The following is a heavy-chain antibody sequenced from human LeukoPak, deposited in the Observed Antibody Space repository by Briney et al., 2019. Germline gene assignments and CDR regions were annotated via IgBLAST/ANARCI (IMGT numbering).Heavy chain of an antibody. J-gene: IGHJ4*02. CDR3: ARDPPEMATIMDVDY. V-gene: IGHV3-30*03. CDR1: ELTFSGSG. Sequence: GGSLRLSCTLSELTFSGSGMHWVRRAPGKGLEWVALISFDGNSKFYADSVKGRFTISRDNSKNTLYLQMNSLRAEDTAVYYCARDPPEMATIMDVDYWGQGTLVTVSS. D-gene: IGHD5-24*01. CDR2: ISFDGNSK.